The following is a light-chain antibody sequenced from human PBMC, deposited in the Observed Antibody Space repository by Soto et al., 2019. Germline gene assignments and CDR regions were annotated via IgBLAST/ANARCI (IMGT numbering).Light chain of an antibody. V-gene: IGKV1-5*01. J-gene: IGKJ1*01. Sequence: DIQMTQSPSTLSASVGDRVTITCRASQTIGSWLAWYQQKPGTAPKLLIYDASTLESGVPSRFSGSGSGTQFTLTISSLQPDDFASYYCQQSSTTPWTFGQGTKVEI. CDR3: QQSSTTPWT. CDR1: QTIGSW. CDR2: DAS.